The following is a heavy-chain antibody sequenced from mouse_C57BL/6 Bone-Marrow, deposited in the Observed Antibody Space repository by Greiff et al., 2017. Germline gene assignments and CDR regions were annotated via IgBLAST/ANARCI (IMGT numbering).Heavy chain of an antibody. CDR2: IRNKANNHAS. CDR3: RAGLLHLYYAMDY. V-gene: IGHV6-6*01. CDR1: GFTFSDAW. D-gene: IGHD2-3*01. J-gene: IGHJ4*01. Sequence: EVKLEESGGGLVQPGGSMKLSCAASGFTFSDAWMDWVRQSPEKGLEWVAEIRNKANNHASYYAESVKVRFTISRDDSTSSVYLQMNSLRAEDSGIYYCRAGLLHLYYAMDYWGQGTSVTVSS.